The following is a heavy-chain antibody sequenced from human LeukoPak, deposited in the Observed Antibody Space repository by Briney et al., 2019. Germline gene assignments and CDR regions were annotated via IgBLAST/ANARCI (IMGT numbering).Heavy chain of an antibody. V-gene: IGHV1-18*01. J-gene: IGHJ5*02. CDR2: VSGYNGDT. CDR3: ARNLVAAGFHWFDP. Sequence: ASVKVSCKASGYTFTTYDITWVRRAPGQGLEWMAWVSGYNGDTNYAQKLQGRVTMTTDTSTNTAYMELRSLRSDDTAVYCCARNLVAAGFHWFDPWGQGTLVTVSS. CDR1: GYTFTTYD. D-gene: IGHD6-13*01.